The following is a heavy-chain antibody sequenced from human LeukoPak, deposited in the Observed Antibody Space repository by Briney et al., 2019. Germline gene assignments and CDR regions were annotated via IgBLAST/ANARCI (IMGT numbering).Heavy chain of an antibody. D-gene: IGHD2-15*01. CDR3: AKVGAAATGFPFDY. V-gene: IGHV3-23*01. CDR1: GFTFSSYA. J-gene: IGHJ4*02. CDR2: ISGSGSNT. Sequence: GGSLRLSCAASGFTFSSYAMNWVRQAPGKGLEWVSAISGSGSNTYYSDSVKGRFTISRDNSKNTLYLQMNSLRAEDTAVYYCAKVGAAATGFPFDYWGQGTLVTVSS.